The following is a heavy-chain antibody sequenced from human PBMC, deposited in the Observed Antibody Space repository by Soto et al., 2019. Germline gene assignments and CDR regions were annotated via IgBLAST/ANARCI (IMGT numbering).Heavy chain of an antibody. CDR1: GGSISSSSYY. CDR3: ASSYSSGWYLGY. D-gene: IGHD6-19*01. V-gene: IGHV4-39*01. Sequence: QLQLQESGPGLVKPSETLSLTCTVSGGSISSSSYYWGWIRQPPGKGLEWIGSIYYSGSTYHNPSLKSRVTISVDTSKNQFSLKLSSVTAADTAVYYCASSYSSGWYLGYWGQGTLVTVSS. CDR2: IYYSGST. J-gene: IGHJ4*02.